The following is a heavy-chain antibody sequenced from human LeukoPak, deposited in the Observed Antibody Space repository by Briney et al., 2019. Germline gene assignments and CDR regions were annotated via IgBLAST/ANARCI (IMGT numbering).Heavy chain of an antibody. CDR3: ARLGQLVSGAHHFDF. J-gene: IGHJ4*02. V-gene: IGHV4-4*09. CDR1: GGSISSYS. D-gene: IGHD1-1*01. CDR2: IYASGST. Sequence: SETLSLTCTVSGGSISSYSWSWLRQPPGKALEWIGYIYASGSTNYNPSLRSRVTISVDTSKNQFSLKLSSVTAADTAVYYCARLGQLVSGAHHFDFWGQGSLVTVSS.